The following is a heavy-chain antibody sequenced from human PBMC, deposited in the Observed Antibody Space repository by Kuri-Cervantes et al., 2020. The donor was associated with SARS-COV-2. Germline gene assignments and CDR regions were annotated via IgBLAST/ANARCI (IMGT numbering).Heavy chain of an antibody. D-gene: IGHD3-16*01. CDR1: GASISSSTYY. Sequence: SETLSLTCTVSGASISSSTYYWGWIRQSPGKGLEWLGSIYESGDTYYSSSLKSRLRLSVDTSKNQFSLKLTSVAAADTAKYYCASFGGGGSDSGFDPWGQGTLVTVSS. J-gene: IGHJ5*02. CDR3: ASFGGGGSDSGFDP. V-gene: IGHV4-39*01. CDR2: IYESGDT.